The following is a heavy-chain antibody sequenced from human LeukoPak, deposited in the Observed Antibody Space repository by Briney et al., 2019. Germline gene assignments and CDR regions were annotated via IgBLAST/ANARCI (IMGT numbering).Heavy chain of an antibody. CDR2: IYYSGST. Sequence: PSETLSLTCIVSGGSISSYYWSWIRQPPGKGLEWIGYIYYSGSTNYNPSLKSRVTISVDTSKNQFSLKLSSVTAADTAVYYCARVGSSGWFNDWGQGTLVTVSS. CDR3: ARVGSSGWFND. J-gene: IGHJ4*02. CDR1: GGSISSYY. V-gene: IGHV4-59*01. D-gene: IGHD6-19*01.